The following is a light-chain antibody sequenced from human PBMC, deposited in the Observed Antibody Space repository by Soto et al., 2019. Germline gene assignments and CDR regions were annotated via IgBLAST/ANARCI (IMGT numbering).Light chain of an antibody. CDR1: QGLSSY. CDR3: QQLNSYPIT. V-gene: IGKV1-9*01. Sequence: DIQLTQSPSFLSASVGDRVTITCRASQGLSSYLAWYQQKPGMAPKLLIYSTSTLQSGVPARFSGSASGTEFTLTLSSLQPEDFATYYCQQLNSYPITFGPGTKVDI. J-gene: IGKJ3*01. CDR2: STS.